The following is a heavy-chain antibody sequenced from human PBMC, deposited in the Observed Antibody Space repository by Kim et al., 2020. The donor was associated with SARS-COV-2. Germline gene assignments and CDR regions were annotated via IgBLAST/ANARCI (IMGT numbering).Heavy chain of an antibody. CDR3: ARTSPLDYDYVWGSYRYDAFDI. J-gene: IGHJ3*02. D-gene: IGHD3-16*02. V-gene: IGHV5-51*01. CDR1: GYSFTSYW. Sequence: GESLKISCKGSGYSFTSYWIGWVRQMPGKGLEWMGIIYPGDSDTRYSPSFQGQVTISANKSISTAYLQWSSLKASDTAMYYCARTSPLDYDYVWGSYRYDAFDIWGQGTMVTVSS. CDR2: IYPGDSDT.